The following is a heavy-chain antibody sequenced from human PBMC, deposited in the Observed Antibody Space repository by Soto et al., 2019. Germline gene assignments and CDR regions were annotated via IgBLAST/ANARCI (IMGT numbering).Heavy chain of an antibody. CDR1: GDTFTDHY. J-gene: IGHJ4*02. V-gene: IGHV1-46*01. Sequence: QVQLMQSGAEVKKPGASVKVSCKASGDTFTDHYIHWVRQAPGQGLEWMGTVNPSGGHTTYAQHFLGRVTMTRDTSTSTLYMELTSLTSDDTAIYYCARGGHVVVVTAALDYLGQGTLVTVSS. CDR3: ARGGHVVVVTAALDY. CDR2: VNPSGGHT. D-gene: IGHD2-21*02.